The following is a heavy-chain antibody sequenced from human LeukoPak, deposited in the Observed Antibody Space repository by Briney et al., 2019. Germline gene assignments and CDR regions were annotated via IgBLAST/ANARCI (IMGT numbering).Heavy chain of an antibody. Sequence: SETLSLTCAVYGGSFSGYYWSWIRQPPGKGLEWIGEINHSGSTYYNPSLKSRVTISVDTSKNQFSLKLSSVTAADTAVYYCARRRDDSSGYYFKYFDYWGQGTLVTVSS. CDR3: ARRRDDSSGYYFKYFDY. CDR2: INHSGST. CDR1: GGSFSGYY. J-gene: IGHJ4*02. D-gene: IGHD3-22*01. V-gene: IGHV4-34*01.